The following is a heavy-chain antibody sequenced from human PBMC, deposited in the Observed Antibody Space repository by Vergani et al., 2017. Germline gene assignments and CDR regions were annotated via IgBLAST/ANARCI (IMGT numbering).Heavy chain of an antibody. Sequence: EVQVAESGGGLVQPGGSLSLSCAASGFIFSTFWMSWVRQAPGKGLEWVANIKQDGSEKYYVDSVKGRFTISRDNAKKSLYLQMNSLRPEDTAVYYCARVNNWKNATTNWEYYYYGMDVWGQGTTVTVFS. J-gene: IGHJ6*02. CDR1: GFIFSTFW. CDR3: ARVNNWKNATTNWEYYYYGMDV. V-gene: IGHV3-7*03. CDR2: IKQDGSEK. D-gene: IGHD1-1*01.